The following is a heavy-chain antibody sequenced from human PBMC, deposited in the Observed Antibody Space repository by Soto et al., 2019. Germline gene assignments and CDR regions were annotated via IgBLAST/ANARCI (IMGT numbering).Heavy chain of an antibody. CDR3: ARRRGYSYDFDY. D-gene: IGHD5-18*01. CDR2: IDPSDSRT. V-gene: IGHV5-10-1*01. CDR1: GYTFTNNW. Sequence: GESLKIFCNASGYTFTNNWISWVRQKPGQGLEWMGRIDPSDSRTKYNPSFEGHVTISIDKSINTAFLQWSSLRASDTAVYFCARRRGYSYDFDYWGQGTLVTVSS. J-gene: IGHJ4*02.